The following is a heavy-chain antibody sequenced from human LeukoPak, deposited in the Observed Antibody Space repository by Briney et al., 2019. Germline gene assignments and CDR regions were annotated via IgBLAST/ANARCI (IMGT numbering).Heavy chain of an antibody. Sequence: PGGSLRLSCAASGFTFSSYGMHWVRQAPGKGLEWVAVIWYDGSNKYYADSVKGRFTISRDNSKNTLYLQMNSLRAEDTAVYYCAKGRDGYNYGYFDYWGQGTLVTVSS. D-gene: IGHD5-12*01. V-gene: IGHV3-33*06. J-gene: IGHJ4*02. CDR2: IWYDGSNK. CDR1: GFTFSSYG. CDR3: AKGRDGYNYGYFDY.